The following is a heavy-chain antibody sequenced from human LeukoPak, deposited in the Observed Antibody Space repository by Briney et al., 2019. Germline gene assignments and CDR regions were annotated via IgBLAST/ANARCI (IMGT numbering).Heavy chain of an antibody. D-gene: IGHD2-15*01. CDR1: GFTFSSYA. J-gene: IGHJ4*02. Sequence: GGSLRLSCAASGFTFSSYAMHWVRQAPGKGLEWVAVISYDGSNKYYADSVKGRFTSSRDNSKNTLYLQMNSLRAEDTAVYYCAREEGSAYYFDYWGQGTLVTVSS. CDR2: ISYDGSNK. V-gene: IGHV3-30*04. CDR3: AREEGSAYYFDY.